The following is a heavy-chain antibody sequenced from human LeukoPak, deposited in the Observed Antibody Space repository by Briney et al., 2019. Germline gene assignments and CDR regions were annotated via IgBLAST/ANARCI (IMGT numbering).Heavy chain of an antibody. V-gene: IGHV1-18*01. J-gene: IGHJ4*02. D-gene: IGHD6-19*01. CDR2: ISGYNAET. CDR3: AREGDSAGWYRPAFRLLDY. Sequence: GASVKVSCKTSGYTSTSYGLYWVRQAPGQGLEWMGWISGYNAETNYARKFQGRVTMTTDTSTTTAYMELTSLTSDDTALYYCAREGDSAGWYRPAFRLLDYWGQGTMVTVSS. CDR1: GYTSTSYG.